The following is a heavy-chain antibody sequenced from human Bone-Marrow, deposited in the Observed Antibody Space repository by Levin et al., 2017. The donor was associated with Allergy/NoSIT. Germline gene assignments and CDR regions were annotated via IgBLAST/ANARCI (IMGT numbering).Heavy chain of an antibody. CDR3: AKADHIGWYFDAFEI. J-gene: IGHJ3*02. D-gene: IGHD6-19*01. Sequence: GGSLRLSCAASGFTFGTYAMHWIRQAPGKGPEWVAVISSDGDNKYYADSVQGRFTISRDNSKNTLYLQMNSLRAGDTAVYYCAKADHIGWYFDAFEIWGQGTMVTVSS. CDR1: GFTFGTYA. CDR2: ISSDGDNK. V-gene: IGHV3-30-3*01.